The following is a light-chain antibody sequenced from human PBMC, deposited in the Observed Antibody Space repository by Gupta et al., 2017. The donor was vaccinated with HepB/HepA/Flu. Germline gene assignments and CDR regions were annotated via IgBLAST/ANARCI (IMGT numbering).Light chain of an antibody. CDR2: VAS. CDR1: QNVRNNY. CDR3: QQYGNSPRT. J-gene: IGKJ1*01. Sequence: EVVLTQSPGTLSLSPGERATLSCRASQNVRNNYLAWYQQKPGQAPKLLLYVASSRATGIPDRFSGSGSGTDFTLTISRLNPEDSAVYFCQQYGNSPRTFGQGTKVEIK. V-gene: IGKV3-20*01.